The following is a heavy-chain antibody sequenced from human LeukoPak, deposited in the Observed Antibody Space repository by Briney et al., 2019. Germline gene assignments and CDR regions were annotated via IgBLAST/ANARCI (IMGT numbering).Heavy chain of an antibody. D-gene: IGHD6-13*01. CDR1: RGIFSRYA. J-gene: IGHJ5*02. V-gene: IGHV1-69*04. CDR3: ASSAVAAAGTSWFDP. CDR2: IIPIHGIA. Sequence: LVNVSCKASRGIFSRYAISWVGQAPGHGLEGMGRIIPIHGIANYAQKFQGRVTITADKSTSTAYIELSSLRSEDTAVYYCASSAVAAAGTSWFDPWGQGTLVTVSS.